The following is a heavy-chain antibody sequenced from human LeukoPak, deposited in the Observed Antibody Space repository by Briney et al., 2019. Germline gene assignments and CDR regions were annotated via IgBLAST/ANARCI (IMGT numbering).Heavy chain of an antibody. CDR3: ARGRQNYGDYPY. Sequence: EPGGSLRLSCVVSGFTVSGDYISWFRQAPGKGLEWVSVLYYGVSTFYKDSVKGRFTTSGDNFKSTVYLQMNSLRAEDTAVYYCARGRQNYGDYPYWGQGTLVTVSS. CDR1: GFTVSGDY. J-gene: IGHJ4*02. V-gene: IGHV3-53*01. CDR2: LYYGVST. D-gene: IGHD4-17*01.